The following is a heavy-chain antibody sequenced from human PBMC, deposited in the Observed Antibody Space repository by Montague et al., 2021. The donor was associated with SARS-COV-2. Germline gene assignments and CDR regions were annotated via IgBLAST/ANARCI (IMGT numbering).Heavy chain of an antibody. V-gene: IGHV4-59*08. CDR1: GGSNSRYY. Sequence: SETLSLTCTVSGGSNSRYYWSWIRQPPGKGLEWIGYVSDSGSDYNPSLKSRVSISVDTSKKLLSLSLCSVTAADTAIYYCARHRKDYDILTGYSTSFYYDMDVWGQGTTVTVSS. D-gene: IGHD3-9*01. CDR3: ARHRKDYDILTGYSTSFYYDMDV. J-gene: IGHJ6*02. CDR2: VSDSGS.